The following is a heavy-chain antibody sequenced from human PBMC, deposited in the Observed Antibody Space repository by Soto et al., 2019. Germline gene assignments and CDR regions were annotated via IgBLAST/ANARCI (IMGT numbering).Heavy chain of an antibody. D-gene: IGHD3-10*01. CDR2: INAGNGNT. J-gene: IGHJ4*02. Sequence: QVPLVQSGAEVKKPGASVKVSCKASGYTFTRYAMHWVRQAPGQRLEWMGWINAGNGNTKYSQKFQGRVTITRDTSASTAYMELSSLRSEDTAVYYCARDSYYGSGSYNYFDYWGQGILVTVSS. V-gene: IGHV1-3*01. CDR1: GYTFTRYA. CDR3: ARDSYYGSGSYNYFDY.